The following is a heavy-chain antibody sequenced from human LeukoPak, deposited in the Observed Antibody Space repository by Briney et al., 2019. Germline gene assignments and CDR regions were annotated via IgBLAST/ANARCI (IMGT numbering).Heavy chain of an antibody. CDR1: GFRFIDYW. V-gene: IGHV3-7*01. CDR3: VSGMIEFDY. CDR2: INQNGSGI. J-gene: IGHJ4*02. Sequence: GGSLRLSCVASGFRFIDYWMTWVRQAPGRGLEWVANINQNGSGIYYLDSVEGRFTISRDNAKNSLFLQMNSLRVEDTSVYYCVSGMIEFDYWGQGTRVTVSS. D-gene: IGHD3-22*01.